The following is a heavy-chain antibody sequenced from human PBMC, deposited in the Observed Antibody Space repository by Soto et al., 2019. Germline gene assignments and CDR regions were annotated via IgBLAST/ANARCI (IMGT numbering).Heavy chain of an antibody. CDR2: INPNSGGT. CDR3: AREVGGHANWFDP. Sequence: QVQLVQSGAEVKKPGASVKVSCKASGYTFTGYYMHWVRQAPGEGLEWMGWINPNSGGTNFAQKFQGRVTMTRDTSISTAYMELSRLRSDDTAVYYCAREVGGHANWFDPWGQGTLVTVSS. V-gene: IGHV1-2*02. D-gene: IGHD3-16*01. CDR1: GYTFTGYY. J-gene: IGHJ5*02.